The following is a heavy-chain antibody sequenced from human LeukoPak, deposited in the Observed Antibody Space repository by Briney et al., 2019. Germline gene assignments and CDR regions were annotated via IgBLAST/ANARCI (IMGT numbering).Heavy chain of an antibody. Sequence: GGSLRLSCAASGFTFSSYAMSWVRQAPGKGLEWVAVIWYDGSNKYYADSVKGRFTISRDNSKNTLYLQMNSLRAEDTAVYYCARDEPQDYGSGSYYTDYWGQGTLVTVSS. V-gene: IGHV3-33*08. CDR1: GFTFSSYA. CDR2: IWYDGSNK. D-gene: IGHD3-10*01. CDR3: ARDEPQDYGSGSYYTDY. J-gene: IGHJ4*02.